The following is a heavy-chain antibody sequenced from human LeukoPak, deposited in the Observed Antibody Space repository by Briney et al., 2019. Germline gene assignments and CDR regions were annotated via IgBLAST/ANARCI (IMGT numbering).Heavy chain of an antibody. CDR3: ARAYTAMVYWFDP. D-gene: IGHD5-18*01. V-gene: IGHV1-2*06. CDR2: INPNSGGT. Sequence: ASVKVSCKASGYSFTGYYIHWVRQAPGQGLEWMGRINPNSGGTNYAQKFQVRLTMTRDTSISTAYMELSRLTSDDTAVYFCARAYTAMVYWFDPWGQGTLVTVSS. J-gene: IGHJ5*02. CDR1: GYSFTGYY.